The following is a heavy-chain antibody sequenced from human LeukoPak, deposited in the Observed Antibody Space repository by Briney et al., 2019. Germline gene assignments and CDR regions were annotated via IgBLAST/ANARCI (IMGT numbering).Heavy chain of an antibody. Sequence: TSETLSLTCTVSGGSISSDNYYWGWIRQPPGKGLEWIGEINHSGSTNYNPSLKSRVTISVDTSKNQFSLKLSSVTAADTAVYYRARQARITMVRGPMDYWGQGTLVTVSS. CDR2: INHSGST. CDR1: GGSISSDNYY. D-gene: IGHD3-10*01. V-gene: IGHV4-39*01. CDR3: ARQARITMVRGPMDY. J-gene: IGHJ4*02.